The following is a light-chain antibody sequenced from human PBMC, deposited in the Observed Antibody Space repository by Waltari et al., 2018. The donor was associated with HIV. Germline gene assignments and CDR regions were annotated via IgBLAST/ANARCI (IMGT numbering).Light chain of an antibody. J-gene: IGKJ2*01. V-gene: IGKV4-1*01. CDR1: QSILSSSGNKYF. CDR3: HQYHTTPYT. Sequence: DNRMAQSPESLTVWRHEMATNCCLSRQSILSSSGNKYFLAWYQQKPGQPPKSLIYWASTRAAGVPARFSGSDSGTDFTLTISSLRAEDVAVYYCHQYHTTPYTFGQGTKLEI. CDR2: WAS.